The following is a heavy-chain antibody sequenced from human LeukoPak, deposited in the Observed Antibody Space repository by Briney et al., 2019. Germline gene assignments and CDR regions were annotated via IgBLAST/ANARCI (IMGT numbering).Heavy chain of an antibody. J-gene: IGHJ4*02. Sequence: PSETLSLTCTVSGGSISIYYWSWIRQPPGKGLEWIGYIYYSGSTNYNPSLKSRVTISVDKSKTQFSLKLSSVTAADKAVYYCAGHSSGSYVLAYGGLDYWGQGTLVTVSS. CDR3: AGHSSGSYVLAYGGLDY. CDR1: GGSISIYY. V-gene: IGHV4-59*08. D-gene: IGHD1-26*01. CDR2: IYYSGST.